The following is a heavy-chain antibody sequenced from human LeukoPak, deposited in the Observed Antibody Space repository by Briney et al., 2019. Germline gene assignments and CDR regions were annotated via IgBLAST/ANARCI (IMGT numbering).Heavy chain of an antibody. J-gene: IGHJ5*02. Sequence: SGTLPLTCAVSGGSISSYSWSWIRQPPGKGLEWIGYICGSGSTNYNPSLKSRLTISVNTSKNQFSLKLSSVTAADTAVYYCARGMTTGPDPWGQGTLVTVSS. V-gene: IGHV4-59*08. CDR3: ARGMTTGPDP. D-gene: IGHD4-17*01. CDR1: GGSISSYS. CDR2: ICGSGST.